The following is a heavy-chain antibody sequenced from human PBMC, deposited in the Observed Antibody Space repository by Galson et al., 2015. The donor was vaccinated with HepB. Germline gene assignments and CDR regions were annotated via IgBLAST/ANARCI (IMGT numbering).Heavy chain of an antibody. V-gene: IGHV3-43*01. CDR1: GFTFDDQT. J-gene: IGHJ6*02. CDR3: AKDKYGGFSRTPPLDV. Sequence: SLRLSCAASGFTFDDQTMPWARHAPGRGLEWVSLISWDGGSTYYADSVKGRFTISRDNSKNSLYLQMNSLRTEDTAVYYCAKDKYGGFSRTPPLDVWGQGTTVTVSS. D-gene: IGHD4-23*01. CDR2: ISWDGGST.